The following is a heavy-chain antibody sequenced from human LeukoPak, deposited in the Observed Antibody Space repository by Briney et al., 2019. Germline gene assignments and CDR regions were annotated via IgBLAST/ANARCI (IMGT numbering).Heavy chain of an antibody. CDR1: GGSISSGGYY. V-gene: IGHV4-30-2*01. CDR3: ARAQLTAYYFDILTGYYRGYFDY. J-gene: IGHJ4*02. CDR2: IYHSGST. D-gene: IGHD3-9*01. Sequence: SETLSLTCTVSGGSISSGGYYWSWIRQPPGKGLEWIGYIYHSGSTYYNPSLKSRVTISVDTSKNQFSLKLSSVTAADTAVYYCARAQLTAYYFDILTGYYRGYFDYWGQGTLGTVSS.